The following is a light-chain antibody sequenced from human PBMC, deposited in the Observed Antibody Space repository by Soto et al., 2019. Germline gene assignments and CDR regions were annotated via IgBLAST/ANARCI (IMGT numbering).Light chain of an antibody. CDR3: QQYGSSPLIS. CDR1: QSISQS. J-gene: IGKJ5*01. Sequence: EVVLTQSPGTLSLSPGERATLSCRASQSISQSLAWYQQRPGQSPRLLIYDASRRATGIPDRFTGSGFGTDFTLTISRLAPEDLAVYYCQQYGSSPLISFGQGTRLEIK. CDR2: DAS. V-gene: IGKV3-20*01.